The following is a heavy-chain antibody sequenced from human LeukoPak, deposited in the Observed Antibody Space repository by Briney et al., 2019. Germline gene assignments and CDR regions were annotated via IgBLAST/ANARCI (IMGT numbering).Heavy chain of an antibody. CDR1: GFTFSRSD. D-gene: IGHD3-3*02. Sequence: GGSLRLSCAVSGFTFSRSDMHWVRQATGKGLECVSGIGNAGDTYYPGSVKGRFTISRENAKNSLYLQVSSLKAGDTAVYYCVRVLATSAFDIWGQGTMVTVSS. CDR3: VRVLATSAFDI. J-gene: IGHJ3*02. V-gene: IGHV3-13*01. CDR2: IGNAGDT.